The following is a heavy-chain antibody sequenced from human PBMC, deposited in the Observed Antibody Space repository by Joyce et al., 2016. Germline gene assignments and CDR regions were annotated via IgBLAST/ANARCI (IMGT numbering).Heavy chain of an antibody. Sequence: QVHLVESGAEVKKPGSSVKVSCKASGATFSTYAITWVRQAPGQGLEWMGGIIPIFGTTSYAQKLQGRVTIVADESTTTAYMELSSLTSEDTAIYYCAREMAAAGRDYFDFWGQGTLVTVSS. J-gene: IGHJ4*02. CDR1: GATFSTYA. CDR3: AREMAAAGRDYFDF. V-gene: IGHV1-69*12. CDR2: IIPIFGTT. D-gene: IGHD6-13*01.